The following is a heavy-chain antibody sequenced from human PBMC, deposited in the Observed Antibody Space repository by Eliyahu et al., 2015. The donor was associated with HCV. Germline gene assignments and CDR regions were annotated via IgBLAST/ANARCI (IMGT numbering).Heavy chain of an antibody. V-gene: IGHV1-46*01. Sequence: QLHLVQSGAEVKEPGASVKISCKASGYSFISYHMHWVRQAPGQGLEWMGLINPNGGSTNYAEKFQGRVTVTSDTSTSTVHMQLSGLRSDDTAVYYCAKLPVGQCNNNYCLFDYWGQGTLVTVPS. J-gene: IGHJ4*02. CDR3: AKLPVGQCNNNYCLFDY. CDR1: GYSFISYH. D-gene: IGHD2/OR15-2a*01. CDR2: INPNGGST.